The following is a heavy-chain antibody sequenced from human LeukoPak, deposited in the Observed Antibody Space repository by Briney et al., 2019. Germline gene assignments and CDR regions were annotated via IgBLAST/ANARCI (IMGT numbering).Heavy chain of an antibody. Sequence: GGSLRLSCAASGFTFSTYGMHWVRQAPGKGLEWVAVISDDGSNTYYADSVKGRFTISRDNSKNTLYLQMNSQRAEDTAVYYCVKEDQPSMVRGVIQVFDYWGQGTLVTVSS. CDR2: ISDDGSNT. D-gene: IGHD3-10*01. CDR1: GFTFSTYG. J-gene: IGHJ4*02. V-gene: IGHV3-30*18. CDR3: VKEDQPSMVRGVIQVFDY.